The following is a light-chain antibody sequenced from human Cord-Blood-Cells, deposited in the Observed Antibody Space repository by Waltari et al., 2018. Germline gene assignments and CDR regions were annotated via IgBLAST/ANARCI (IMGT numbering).Light chain of an antibody. CDR1: QSVSSSY. CDR3: QQYGSSIFT. CDR2: GAS. V-gene: IGKV3-20*01. Sequence: IVLTQSPGTLSLSPGERATLSCRASQSVSSSYLAWYQQKPGQAHRLLIYGASSRATGIPDRFSGSGSGTDFTLTISRLEPEDFAVYYCQQYGSSIFTFGPGTKVDIK. J-gene: IGKJ3*01.